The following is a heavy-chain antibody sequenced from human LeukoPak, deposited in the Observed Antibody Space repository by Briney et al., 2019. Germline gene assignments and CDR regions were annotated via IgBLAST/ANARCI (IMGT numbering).Heavy chain of an antibody. CDR1: GFTFSSYG. D-gene: IGHD3-22*01. CDR3: AKGIYYDSSSYFDY. V-gene: IGHV3-33*06. Sequence: GGSLRLSCAASGFTFSSYGMHWVRQDPGKGLEGVAVIWYDGSNKYYADSVKGRFTISRDNSKNTLYLQMNSLRAEDTAVYYCAKGIYYDSSSYFDYWGQGTLVTVSS. CDR2: IWYDGSNK. J-gene: IGHJ4*02.